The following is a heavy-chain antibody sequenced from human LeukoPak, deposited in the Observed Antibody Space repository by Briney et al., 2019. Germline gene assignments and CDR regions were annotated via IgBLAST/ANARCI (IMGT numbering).Heavy chain of an antibody. J-gene: IGHJ4*02. CDR3: AKGHYPDASCAGDCYYSY. Sequence: TGGSLRLSCAASGFTFNSYAMTWVRQAPGKGLEWVSGITAGGDNTFYADSVKGRFTISRDNSKNTLYLQTDSLRAEDTAVYYCAKGHYPDASCAGDCYYSYWGQGTLVTVSS. CDR2: ITAGGDNT. D-gene: IGHD2-21*02. V-gene: IGHV3-23*01. CDR1: GFTFNSYA.